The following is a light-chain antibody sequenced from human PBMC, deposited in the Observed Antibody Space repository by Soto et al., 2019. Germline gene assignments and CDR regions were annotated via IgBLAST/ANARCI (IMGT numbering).Light chain of an antibody. J-gene: IGKJ2*01. CDR1: QSVNNN. CDR3: QQFGISPRT. Sequence: EIILTQSPASLSVSPGERATLSCRASQSVNNNLAWYQQKPGQAPRLLIYGASTRATGIPGRFRGSGSGTEFTLTITSLQSEDFAVYYCQQFGISPRTFGQGTKLE. CDR2: GAS. V-gene: IGKV3-15*01.